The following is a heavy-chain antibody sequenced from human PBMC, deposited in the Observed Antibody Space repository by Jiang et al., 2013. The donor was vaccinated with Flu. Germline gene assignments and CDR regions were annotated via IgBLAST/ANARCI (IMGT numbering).Heavy chain of an antibody. CDR1: GFIFGDYG. CDR2: IRNKLYRGTT. J-gene: IGHJ4*02. D-gene: IGHD2-2*01. V-gene: IGHV3-49*03. CDR3: TRDLVRDIILIPATYFDY. Sequence: QLLESGGGLVQPGRSLRLSCTGSGFIFGDYGMSWFRQAPGKGLEWVGFIRNKLYRGTTDYAASVKGRFTISRDDSKSIAYLQMSSLKTEDTAVYFCTRDLVRDIILIPATYFDYWGQGALVTVSS.